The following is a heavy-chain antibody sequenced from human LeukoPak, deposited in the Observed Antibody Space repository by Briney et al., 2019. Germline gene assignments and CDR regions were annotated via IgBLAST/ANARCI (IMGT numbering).Heavy chain of an antibody. CDR3: ARGSSGYDAFDI. J-gene: IGHJ3*02. Sequence: SVKVSCKASGGTFSSYTISWVRQAPGQGLEWMERIIPILGIANYAQKFQGRVTITADKSTSTAYMELSSLRSEDTAVYYCARGSSGYDAFDIWGQGTMVTVSS. CDR2: IIPILGIA. CDR1: GGTFSSYT. D-gene: IGHD3-22*01. V-gene: IGHV1-69*02.